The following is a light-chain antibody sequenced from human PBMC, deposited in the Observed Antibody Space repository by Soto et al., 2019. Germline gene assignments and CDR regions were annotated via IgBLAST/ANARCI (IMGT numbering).Light chain of an antibody. V-gene: IGLV2-11*01. J-gene: IGLJ1*01. CDR1: SSDVGGYNY. CDR2: DVN. CDR3: CSYAGTPYV. Sequence: QSALTQPRSVSGSPGQSITICCTGTSSDVGGYNYVSWYQQHPDKAPKFMIYDVNKRPSGVPDRFSGSKSGNTDSLTISGLQAEDEADYYCCSYAGTPYVFGTGTKVTV.